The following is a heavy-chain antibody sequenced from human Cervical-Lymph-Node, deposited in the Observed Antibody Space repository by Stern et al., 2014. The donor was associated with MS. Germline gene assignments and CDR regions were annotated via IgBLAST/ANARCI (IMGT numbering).Heavy chain of an antibody. V-gene: IGHV1-69*01. D-gene: IGHD2-15*01. J-gene: IGHJ6*02. CDR1: GGILGTNA. CDR3: ARDGGSRGTYGMDV. Sequence: VQLVESGAEVKKPGSSVKVSCKASGGILGTNAISWVRQAPGQGLEWMGGIIAPLASTKSAQKFQGRLTISAAESRSTVYMELSSLRSEDTAVYYCARDGGSRGTYGMDVWGQGTTVTVSS. CDR2: IIAPLAST.